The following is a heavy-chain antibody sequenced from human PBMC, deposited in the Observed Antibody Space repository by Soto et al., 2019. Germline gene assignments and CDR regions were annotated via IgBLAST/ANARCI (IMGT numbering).Heavy chain of an antibody. CDR3: ARDGMGGDIGDGFDL. Sequence: QVQLVESGGGVVQPGRSLRLSCAASGFTFSNFGIHWVRQAPGKGLAWVAVIWYDGTNKHYADSVKGRFTISRDNSKNPLYLQINSLRAGDTAVYYCARDGMGGDIGDGFDLWGQGTKVTVSS. CDR2: IWYDGTNK. V-gene: IGHV3-33*01. J-gene: IGHJ3*01. CDR1: GFTFSNFG. D-gene: IGHD4-17*01.